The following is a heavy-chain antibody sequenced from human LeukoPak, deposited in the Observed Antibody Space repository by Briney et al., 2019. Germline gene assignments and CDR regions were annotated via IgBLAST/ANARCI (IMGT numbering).Heavy chain of an antibody. V-gene: IGHV3-30*18. J-gene: IGHJ4*02. CDR1: GFTFSSYG. Sequence: GGSLRLSCAASGFTFSSYGMHWVRQAPGKGLEWVAVISYDGSNKYYADSVKGRFTISRDNSKNTLYLQMNSLRAEDTAVYYCAKEEYYAGYYFDYWGQGTLVTVSS. CDR2: ISYDGSNK. CDR3: AKEEYYAGYYFDY. D-gene: IGHD2/OR15-2a*01.